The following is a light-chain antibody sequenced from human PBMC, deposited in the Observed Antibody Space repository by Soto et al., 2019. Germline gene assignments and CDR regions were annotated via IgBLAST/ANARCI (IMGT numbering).Light chain of an antibody. V-gene: IGKV1-39*01. CDR1: QDIGNY. J-gene: IGKJ5*01. CDR2: GAS. Sequence: DIQMTQSPSSLAASVGDRVTIPCRASQDIGNYLNWYQQKPGKAPQLLIYGASSLQSGVPSRFSGSGSGTDFTLTISSLQPEDFANYYCQQTYRSPITFGQGTRLEIK. CDR3: QQTYRSPIT.